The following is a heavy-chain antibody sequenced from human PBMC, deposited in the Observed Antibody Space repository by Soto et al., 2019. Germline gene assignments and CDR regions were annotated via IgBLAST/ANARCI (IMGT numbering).Heavy chain of an antibody. D-gene: IGHD2-21*02. CDR3: ARSYSGGDAYFDY. CDR1: GGSISSGGYA. J-gene: IGHJ4*02. CDR2: IYQSGST. V-gene: IGHV4-30-2*01. Sequence: SETLSLTCAVSGGSISSGGYAWAWIRQPPGKGLEWVGYIYQSGSTYYNPSLKSRVTIAADRSKNQFALNLASVTAADTAVYYCARSYSGGDAYFDYWGQGTVVTVSS.